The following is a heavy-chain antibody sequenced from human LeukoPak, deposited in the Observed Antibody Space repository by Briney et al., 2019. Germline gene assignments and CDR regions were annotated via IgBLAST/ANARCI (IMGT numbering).Heavy chain of an antibody. Sequence: ASVKVSCKASGYTFTSYGISWVRQAPGQGLEWMGWISAYNGNTNYAQKPQGRVTMTTDTSTSTAYMELRSLRSDDTAVYYCARCVSWDIVVVPAAIGLNYYYYMDVWGKGTTVTVSS. CDR2: ISAYNGNT. D-gene: IGHD2-2*02. CDR3: ARCVSWDIVVVPAAIGLNYYYYMDV. J-gene: IGHJ6*03. CDR1: GYTFTSYG. V-gene: IGHV1-18*01.